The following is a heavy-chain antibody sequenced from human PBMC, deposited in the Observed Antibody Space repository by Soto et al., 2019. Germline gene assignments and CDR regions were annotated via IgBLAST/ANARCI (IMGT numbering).Heavy chain of an antibody. CDR3: ARPLWRNDYNWGYFDL. Sequence: PGGSLRLSCAASGFNFSLFGTHWVRQVPGKGLEWVAVKSYDGSNKYYADSVKGRFTISRDNSKNTLYLQMNSLRAEDTAVYYCARPLWRNDYNWGYFDLWGRGTLVTVSS. V-gene: IGHV3-30*03. CDR2: KSYDGSNK. J-gene: IGHJ2*01. D-gene: IGHD4-4*01. CDR1: GFNFSLFG.